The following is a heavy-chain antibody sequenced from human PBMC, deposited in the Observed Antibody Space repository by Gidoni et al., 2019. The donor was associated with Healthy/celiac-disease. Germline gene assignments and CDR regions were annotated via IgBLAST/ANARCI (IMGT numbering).Heavy chain of an antibody. CDR1: GYTFTSSY. CDR2: INPSGGST. Sequence: QVQLVQSGAEVKNPGASVKVACKASGYTFTSSYMHWVRQAPGQGLEWMGIINPSGGSTSYAQKFPGRVTMTRDTSTSTVYMELSSLRSEDTAVYYCARDHPIWLGYFDYWGQGTLVTVSS. V-gene: IGHV1-46*01. J-gene: IGHJ4*02. CDR3: ARDHPIWLGYFDY. D-gene: IGHD3-3*01.